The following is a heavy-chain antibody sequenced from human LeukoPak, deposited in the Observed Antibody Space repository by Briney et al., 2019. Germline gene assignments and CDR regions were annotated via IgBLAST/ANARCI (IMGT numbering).Heavy chain of an antibody. D-gene: IGHD2-21*02. V-gene: IGHV5-51*01. CDR1: GYSFTTYW. Sequence: GGSLKISCKASGYSFTTYWIGWVRQMPGKGLEWMGIIYPSDSDTRYNPSFQGQVTMSADRSTTTAYLQWSSLKASDTAIYYCARRDGPFDIWGQGAMVTVSS. CDR2: IYPSDSDT. CDR3: ARRDGPFDI. J-gene: IGHJ3*02.